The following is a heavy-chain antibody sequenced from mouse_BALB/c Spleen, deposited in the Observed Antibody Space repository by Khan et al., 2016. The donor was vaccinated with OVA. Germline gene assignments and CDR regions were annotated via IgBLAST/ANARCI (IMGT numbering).Heavy chain of an antibody. J-gene: IGHJ3*01. CDR1: GYSITSEYA. V-gene: IGHV3-2*02. CDR3: ARKDYYGYGRFPY. CDR2: INYSGNT. D-gene: IGHD2-2*01. Sequence: VQLKESGPGLVKPSQSLSLTCTVTGYSITSEYAWNWIRQFPGNKLEWMGYINYSGNTRSNPSLKSRTSITRNTSKNQFFLQLNSVTTEDTATYYCARKDYYGYGRFPYWGQGTLVTVSA.